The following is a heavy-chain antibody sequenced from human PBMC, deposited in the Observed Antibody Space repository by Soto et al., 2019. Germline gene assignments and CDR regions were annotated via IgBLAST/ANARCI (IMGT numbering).Heavy chain of an antibody. J-gene: IGHJ5*02. Sequence: GGSLRLSCAASGFTFSSYGMHWVRQAPGKGLEWVAVIWYDGSNKYYADSVTGRFTISRDNSKNTLYLQMNSLRAEDTAVYYCARDPGLRFLEWLLLDPWGQGTLVTVSS. CDR2: IWYDGSNK. D-gene: IGHD3-3*01. CDR1: GFTFSSYG. CDR3: ARDPGLRFLEWLLLDP. V-gene: IGHV3-33*01.